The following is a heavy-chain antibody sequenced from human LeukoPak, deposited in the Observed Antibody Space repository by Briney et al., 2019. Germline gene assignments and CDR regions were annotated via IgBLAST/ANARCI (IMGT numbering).Heavy chain of an antibody. CDR1: GFTFSDYY. CDR3: ARLSGLEEDSSGWYDYAFDI. V-gene: IGHV3-11*04. J-gene: IGHJ3*02. Sequence: PGGSLRLSCAASGFTFSDYYMSWIRQAPGKGLEWVSYISSSGSTIYYADSVRGRFTISRDNAKNSLYLQMNSLRAEDTAVYYCARLSGLEEDSSGWYDYAFDIWGQGTMVTVSA. D-gene: IGHD6-19*01. CDR2: ISSSGSTI.